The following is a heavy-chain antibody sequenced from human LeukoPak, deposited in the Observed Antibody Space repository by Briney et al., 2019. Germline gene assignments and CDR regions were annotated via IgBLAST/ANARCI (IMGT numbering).Heavy chain of an antibody. V-gene: IGHV3-21*01. CDR3: ARGPRYSSSTPYYFDY. J-gene: IGHJ4*02. CDR2: ISSSSSYI. Sequence: GGSLRLSCAASGFTFSSYSMNWVRQAPGKGLEWVSSISSSSSYIYYADSVKGRFTISRDNAKNSLYLQMNSLRAEDTAVYYCARGPRYSSSTPYYFDYWGQGTLVTVSS. CDR1: GFTFSSYS. D-gene: IGHD6-6*01.